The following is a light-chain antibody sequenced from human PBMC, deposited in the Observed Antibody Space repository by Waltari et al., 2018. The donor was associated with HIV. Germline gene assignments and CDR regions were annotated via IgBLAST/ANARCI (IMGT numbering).Light chain of an antibody. J-gene: IGKJ1*01. CDR2: GAS. Sequence: EIELTQSPGTLSLSPGERATLACRASKSLNSTYLAWYQQQPGQTPRLLLYGASSRAIGIPDRFSGSGSGTDFTLTISRLEPGDFAVYYCHQYGSSPRTFGQGTKVDIK. CDR3: HQYGSSPRT. V-gene: IGKV3-20*01. CDR1: KSLNSTY.